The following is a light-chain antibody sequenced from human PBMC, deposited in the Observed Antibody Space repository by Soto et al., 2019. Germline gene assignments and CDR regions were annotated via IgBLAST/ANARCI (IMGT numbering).Light chain of an antibody. V-gene: IGLV2-14*01. CDR3: SSYIPNSVI. CDR2: EVT. Sequence: QSALTQPASVSGSLGQSITISCTGTSSDVGSFNYVSWYRRSPTKAPELIIYEVTNRPSGVSNRFSGSKSGNTASLTISGLQAEDEADYYCSSYIPNSVIFGGGTKVTVL. CDR1: SSDVGSFNY. J-gene: IGLJ2*01.